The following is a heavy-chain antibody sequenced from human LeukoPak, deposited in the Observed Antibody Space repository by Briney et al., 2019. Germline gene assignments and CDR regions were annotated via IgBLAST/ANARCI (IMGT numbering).Heavy chain of an antibody. V-gene: IGHV3-23*01. D-gene: IGHD1-7*01. CDR3: AKRRGLELLYYYYMDV. Sequence: GGSLRLSCAASGFTFSSYWMHWVRHAPGKGLEWVSAISGSGGSTFYADSVKGRFTISGDNSKNTLYLQMNSLRAEDTAVYYCAKRRGLELLYYYYMDVWGKGTTVTVSS. CDR2: ISGSGGST. J-gene: IGHJ6*03. CDR1: GFTFSSYW.